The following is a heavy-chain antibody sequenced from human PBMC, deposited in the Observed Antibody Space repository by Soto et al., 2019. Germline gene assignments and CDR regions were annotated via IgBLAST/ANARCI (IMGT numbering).Heavy chain of an antibody. J-gene: IGHJ4*02. CDR2: IKQDGSEK. Sequence: PGGSLRLSCSASGFTFSSYWMSWVRQAPGKGLEWVANIKQDGSEKYYVDSVKGRFTISRDNAKNSLYLQMNSLRPADTGVYYCAKRKCGAPVSYFDFWGQGTLVTVSS. CDR1: GFTFSSYW. D-gene: IGHD1-26*01. V-gene: IGHV3-7*01. CDR3: AKRKCGAPVSYFDF.